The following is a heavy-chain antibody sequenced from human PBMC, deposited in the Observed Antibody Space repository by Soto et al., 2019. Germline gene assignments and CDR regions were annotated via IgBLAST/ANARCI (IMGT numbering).Heavy chain of an antibody. CDR1: GGTFGTSA. V-gene: IGHV1-69*01. Sequence: QVQLVQSGTEVKKPGSSVNVSCKASGGTFGTSAINWVRQAPGQGLEWMGAIIPFFTTTDYAQKFQARVTITADESTSTAYMELSSLTSEDTALYYCAREGDYNFDYYSGMDVWGQGTTVIVSS. CDR2: IIPFFTTT. D-gene: IGHD4-17*01. CDR3: AREGDYNFDYYSGMDV. J-gene: IGHJ6*02.